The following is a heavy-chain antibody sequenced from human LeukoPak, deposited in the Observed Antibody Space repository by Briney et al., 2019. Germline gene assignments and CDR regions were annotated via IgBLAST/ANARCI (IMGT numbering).Heavy chain of an antibody. CDR2: INPNSGGT. V-gene: IGHV1-2*02. Sequence: ASVKVSCKASGYTFTGYYMHWVRQAPGQGLEWMGWINPNSGGTNYAQKFQGRVTMTRDMSTSTAYMELSSLRSEDTAVYYCAAESWFDPWGQGTLVTVSS. CDR1: GYTFTGYY. J-gene: IGHJ5*02. CDR3: AAESWFDP.